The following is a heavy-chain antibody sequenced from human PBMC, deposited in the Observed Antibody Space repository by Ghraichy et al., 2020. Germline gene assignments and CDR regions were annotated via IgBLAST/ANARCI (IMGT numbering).Heavy chain of an antibody. CDR1: GFTFSSYW. D-gene: IGHD6-13*01. CDR2: IKQDGSEK. CDR3: ARVDSSRGAEYFQH. V-gene: IGHV3-7*01. Sequence: GSLRLSCAASGFTFSSYWMSWVRQAPGKGLEWVANIKQDGSEKYYVDSVKGRFTISRDNVKNSLYLQMNSLRAEDTAVYYCARVDSSRGAEYFQHWGQGTLVTVSS. J-gene: IGHJ1*01.